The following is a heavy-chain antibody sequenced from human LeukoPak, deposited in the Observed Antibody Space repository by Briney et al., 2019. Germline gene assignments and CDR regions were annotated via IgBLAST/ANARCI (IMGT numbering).Heavy chain of an antibody. CDR3: AKDRGYCSGGSCLEVDY. CDR2: ISYDGSNK. J-gene: IGHJ4*02. Sequence: GGSLRLPCAASGFTFSSYGMHWVRQAPGKGLEWVAVISYDGSNKYYADSVKGRFTISRDNSKNTLYLQMNSLRAEDTAVYYCAKDRGYCSGGSCLEVDYWGQGTLVTVSS. D-gene: IGHD2-15*01. V-gene: IGHV3-30*18. CDR1: GFTFSSYG.